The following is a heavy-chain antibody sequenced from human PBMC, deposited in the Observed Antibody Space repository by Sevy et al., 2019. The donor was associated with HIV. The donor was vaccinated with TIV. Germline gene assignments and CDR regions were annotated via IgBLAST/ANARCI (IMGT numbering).Heavy chain of an antibody. J-gene: IGHJ4*02. V-gene: IGHV1-2*02. D-gene: IGHD3-3*01. CDR1: GYTFTGYY. Sequence: ASVKVSCKASGYTFTGYYIHWVRQAPGQGLEWMGWINPNSDGTNFAQKVQGRVTMTRDTSITTAYMELSRLRSDDTAVYYCARGDTFWSAYYYFDYWGQGTLVTVSS. CDR2: INPNSDGT. CDR3: ARGDTFWSAYYYFDY.